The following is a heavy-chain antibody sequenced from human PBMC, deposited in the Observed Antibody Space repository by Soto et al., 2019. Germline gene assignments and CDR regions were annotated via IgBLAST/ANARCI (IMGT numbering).Heavy chain of an antibody. CDR1: GFTFSSYG. D-gene: IGHD3-10*01. Sequence: GGSLRLSCAASGFTFSSYGMHWVRQAPGKGLEWVAVISYDGSNKYYADSVKGRFTISRDNSKNTLYLQMNSLRAEDTAGYYCAKGDYYGLLPAEYCRQWGLGSLVPVSS. CDR2: ISYDGSNK. V-gene: IGHV3-30*18. CDR3: AKGDYYGLLPAEYCRQ. J-gene: IGHJ1*01.